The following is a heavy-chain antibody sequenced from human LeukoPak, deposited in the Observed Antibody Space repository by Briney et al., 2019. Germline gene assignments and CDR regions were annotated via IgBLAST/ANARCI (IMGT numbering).Heavy chain of an antibody. V-gene: IGHV3-33*01. CDR2: IWYDGSNK. CDR1: GFTFSSYG. D-gene: IGHD2-2*01. Sequence: GRSLRLSCAASGFTFSSYGMHWVRQAPGKGLEWVAVIWYDGSNKYYADSVKGRFTISRDNSKNTLYLQMNSLRAEDTAAYYCAGHPRYCSSTSCLYGMDVWGKGTTVTVSS. CDR3: AGHPRYCSSTSCLYGMDV. J-gene: IGHJ6*04.